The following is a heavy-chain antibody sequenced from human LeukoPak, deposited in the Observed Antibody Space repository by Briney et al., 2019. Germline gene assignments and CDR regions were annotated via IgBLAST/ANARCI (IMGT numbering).Heavy chain of an antibody. V-gene: IGHV4-59*01. J-gene: IGHJ4*02. Sequence: TPSETLSLTCTVSGGSISSYYWSWIRQPPGKGLEWIGYIYYDGSTRYNPSLKSRVTMSVDTSKNQFSLKLYSVTAADTAVYYCAKGGLAAVFDHWGQGTLVTVSS. CDR3: AKGGLAAVFDH. CDR1: GGSISSYY. D-gene: IGHD6-19*01. CDR2: IYYDGST.